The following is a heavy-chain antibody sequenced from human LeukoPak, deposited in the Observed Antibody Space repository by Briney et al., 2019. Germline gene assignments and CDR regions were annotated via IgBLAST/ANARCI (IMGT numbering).Heavy chain of an antibody. J-gene: IGHJ4*02. CDR2: ISGSGGST. V-gene: IGHV3-23*01. Sequence: GGSLRLSCAASGFTFSSAWMNWVRQAPGKGPEWVSAISGSGGSTYYADSVKGRFTISRDNSKNTLYLQMNSLRAEDTAVYYCAKDSGSYYLDYWGQGTLVTVSS. CDR1: GFTFSSAW. CDR3: AKDSGSYYLDY. D-gene: IGHD1-26*01.